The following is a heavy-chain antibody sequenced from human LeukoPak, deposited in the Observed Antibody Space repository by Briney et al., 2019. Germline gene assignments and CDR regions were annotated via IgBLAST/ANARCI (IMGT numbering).Heavy chain of an antibody. J-gene: IGHJ4*02. CDR2: IYHSGST. CDR3: ASAWGSGPFDY. CDR1: GYSISSGYY. Sequence: SETLSLTCTVSGYSISSGYYWGWIRQPPGKGLEWIGSIYHSGSTYYNPSLKSRVTISVDTSKDQFSLKLSSVTAADTAVYYCASAWGSGPFDYWGQGTLVTVSS. D-gene: IGHD2-15*01. V-gene: IGHV4-38-2*02.